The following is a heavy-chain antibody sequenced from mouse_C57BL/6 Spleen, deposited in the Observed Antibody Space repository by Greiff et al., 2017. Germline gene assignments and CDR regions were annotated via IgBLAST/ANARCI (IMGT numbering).Heavy chain of an antibody. J-gene: IGHJ4*01. Sequence: VQLQQPGAELVRPGSSVKLSCKASGYTFTSYWMHWVKQRPIQGLEWIGNIDPSDSETHYNQKFKDKATLTVDKSSSTAYMQLSSLTSEDSAVYYCARRGISYAMVYWGQGTSVTVSS. CDR1: GYTFTSYW. CDR2: IDPSDSET. V-gene: IGHV1-52*01. CDR3: ARRGISYAMVY.